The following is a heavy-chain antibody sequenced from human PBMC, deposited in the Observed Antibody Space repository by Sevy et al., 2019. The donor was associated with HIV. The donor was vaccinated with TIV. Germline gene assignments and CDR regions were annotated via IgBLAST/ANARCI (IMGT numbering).Heavy chain of an antibody. Sequence: SETLSLTCTVSGDSINNGGYYWSWIRQHPGKGLEWIGKIYYTGTTYYNPSLKSRLRISVERSENTLYLSLRSVTAADTDVYYCAGTTVTTLSSARNNWFDPWGQGTLVTVSS. CDR1: GDSINNGGYY. D-gene: IGHD4-4*01. CDR2: IYYTGTT. J-gene: IGHJ5*02. CDR3: AGTTVTTLSSARNNWFDP. V-gene: IGHV4-31*03.